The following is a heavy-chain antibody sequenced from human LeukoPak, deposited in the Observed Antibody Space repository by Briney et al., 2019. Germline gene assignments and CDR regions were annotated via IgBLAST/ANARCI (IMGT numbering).Heavy chain of an antibody. CDR2: IYTSGST. CDR1: GGSISSYY. V-gene: IGHV4-4*07. Sequence: PSETLSLTCTVSGGSISSYYWSWIRQPAGKGLEWIGRIYTSGSTNYNPSLKSRVTMSVDTSKNQFSLKLSSVTAADTAVYYCARGNLDHLASIAARPQSGDYYYYMDVWGKGTTVTVSS. D-gene: IGHD6-6*01. J-gene: IGHJ6*03. CDR3: ARGNLDHLASIAARPQSGDYYYYMDV.